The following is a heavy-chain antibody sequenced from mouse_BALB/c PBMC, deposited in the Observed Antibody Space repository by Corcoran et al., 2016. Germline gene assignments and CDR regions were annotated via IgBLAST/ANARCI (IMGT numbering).Heavy chain of an antibody. J-gene: IGHJ2*01. CDR2: INTYTGEP. CDR1: GYTFTNYG. CDR3: ARFITTATSLFDY. V-gene: IGHV9-3-1*01. Sequence: QIQLVQSGPELKKPGETVKISCKASGYTFTNYGMNWVQQAPGKGLKWMGWINTYTGEPTYADDFKGRFAFSLETSASTAYLQINNLKNEDTAAYFCARFITTATSLFDYWGQGTTLTVSA. D-gene: IGHD1-2*01.